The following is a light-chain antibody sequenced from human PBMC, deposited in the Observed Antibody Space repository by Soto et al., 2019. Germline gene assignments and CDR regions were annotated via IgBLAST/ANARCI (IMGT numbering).Light chain of an antibody. CDR3: QQYNSYSLT. CDR1: QIISSR. Sequence: DIQMTQSPSILSASVGDRVTITCRASQIISSRLAWYQQKPGKAPKLLIYDASNLESGVPSRFSGSGSGTEFTLTISSLQPDDFATYYCQQYNSYSLTFGGGTKVDIK. J-gene: IGKJ4*01. CDR2: DAS. V-gene: IGKV1-5*01.